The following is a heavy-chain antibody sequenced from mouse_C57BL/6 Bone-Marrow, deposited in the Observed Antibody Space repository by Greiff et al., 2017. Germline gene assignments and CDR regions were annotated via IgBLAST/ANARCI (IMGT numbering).Heavy chain of an antibody. CDR2: INPNNGGT. D-gene: IGHD1-1*01. CDR1: GYTFTDYY. V-gene: IGHV1-26*01. J-gene: IGHJ2*01. CDR3: ARGGVITTVVASDY. Sequence: VQLQQSGPELVKPGASVKISCKASGYTFTDYYMNWVKQSHGKSLEWIGDINPNNGGTSYNQKFKGKATLTVDKSSSTAYMELRSLTSEDSAVYYCARGGVITTVVASDYWCQGTTLTVSS.